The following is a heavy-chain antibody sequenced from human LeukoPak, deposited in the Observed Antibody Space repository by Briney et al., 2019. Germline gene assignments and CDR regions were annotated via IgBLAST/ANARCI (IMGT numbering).Heavy chain of an antibody. J-gene: IGHJ6*02. Sequence: PSETLSLTCTVSGGSISSSSYYWGWIRQPPGKGLEWIGSIYYSGSTYYNPSLKSRVTISVDTSKNQFSLKLSSVTAADTAVYYCAAGGGPAATYYYYYYGMDVWGQGTTVTVSS. CDR1: GGSISSSSYY. V-gene: IGHV4-39*01. CDR3: AAGGGPAATYYYYYYGMDV. D-gene: IGHD2-2*01. CDR2: IYYSGST.